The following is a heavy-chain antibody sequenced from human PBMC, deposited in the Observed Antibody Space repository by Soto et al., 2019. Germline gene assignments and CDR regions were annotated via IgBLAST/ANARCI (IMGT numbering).Heavy chain of an antibody. Sequence: EVQLVESGGGLVKPGGSLRLSCAASGFNFNSYTINWVHQAPGKRLEWLSSISSSGYIFSTDSVRGRFTISRDNAKNSVYLQINSLRAEDTAVYFCARDCSGGSCYPGMDVWGHGTTVTVSS. D-gene: IGHD2-15*01. CDR2: ISSSGYI. V-gene: IGHV3-21*01. CDR1: GFNFNSYT. J-gene: IGHJ6*02. CDR3: ARDCSGGSCYPGMDV.